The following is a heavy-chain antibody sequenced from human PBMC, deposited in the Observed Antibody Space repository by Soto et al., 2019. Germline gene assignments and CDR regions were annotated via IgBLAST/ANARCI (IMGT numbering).Heavy chain of an antibody. CDR3: AKEVGSY. CDR1: GFTFSSYG. D-gene: IGHD1-26*01. CDR2: ISYDGSNK. Sequence: LRLSCAASGFTFSSYGMHWVRQAPGKGLEWVAVISYDGSNKYYADSVKGRFTISRDNSKNTLYLQMNSLRAEDTAVYYCAKEVGSYWGQGTLVTVSS. J-gene: IGHJ4*02. V-gene: IGHV3-30*18.